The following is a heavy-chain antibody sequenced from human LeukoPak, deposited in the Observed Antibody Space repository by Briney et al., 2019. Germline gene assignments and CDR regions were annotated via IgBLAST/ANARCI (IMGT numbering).Heavy chain of an antibody. CDR3: TKPQSYYGSGDYYYYMDV. J-gene: IGHJ6*03. CDR1: GFTFSSYA. D-gene: IGHD3-10*01. Sequence: PGGSLRLSCAASGFTFSSYAMSWVRQAPGKGLEWVSVISGSGGSTYYADSVKGRFTISRDNSKNTLYLQMNSLRAEDTAVYYCTKPQSYYGSGDYYYYMDVWGKGTTVTVSS. CDR2: ISGSGGST. V-gene: IGHV3-23*01.